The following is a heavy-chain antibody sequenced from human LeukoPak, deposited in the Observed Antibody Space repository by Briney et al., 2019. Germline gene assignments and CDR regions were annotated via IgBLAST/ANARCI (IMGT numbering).Heavy chain of an antibody. CDR1: GGSVSSGSNY. CDR3: ARGYSYGYGYFDY. J-gene: IGHJ4*02. V-gene: IGHV4-61*01. Sequence: SETLSLTCTVSGGSVSSGSNYWSWIRQRPGKGLEWIGYIYYSGSTNYNPSLKSRVTISVDTSKNQFSLKLSSVTAADTAVYYCARGYSYGYGYFDYWGQGTLVTVSS. CDR2: IYYSGST. D-gene: IGHD5-18*01.